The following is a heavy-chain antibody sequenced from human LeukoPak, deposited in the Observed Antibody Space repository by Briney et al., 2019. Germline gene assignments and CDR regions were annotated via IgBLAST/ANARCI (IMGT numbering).Heavy chain of an antibody. CDR3: ARDKGLRQPRGAFDI. CDR2: ISSSGSTI. Sequence: GSLRLSCAASGFTFSSYEMNWVRQAPGKGLEWVSYISSSGSTIYYADSVKGRFTISRDNAKNSLYLQMNSLRAEDTAVYYCARDKGLRQPRGAFDIWGQGTMVTVSS. CDR1: GFTFSSYE. D-gene: IGHD4-17*01. J-gene: IGHJ3*02. V-gene: IGHV3-48*03.